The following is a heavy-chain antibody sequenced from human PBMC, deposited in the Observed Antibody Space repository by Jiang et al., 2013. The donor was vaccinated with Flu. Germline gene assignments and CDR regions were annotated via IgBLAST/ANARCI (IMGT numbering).Heavy chain of an antibody. CDR3: ARCLAMIRALGD. J-gene: IGHJ4*02. CDR2: IRGDYLT. V-gene: IGHV3-48*02. Sequence: VQLVESGGGLVQPGGSLRLSCSTSGFTFSHYSLMWVRQAPGKGLEWVSYIRGDYLTYYADSVKGRFTISRDNAKNSLYLQMNSLRDEDTAVYYCARCLAMIRALGDWGRGTLVTVSA. CDR1: GFTFSHYS. D-gene: IGHD3-16*01.